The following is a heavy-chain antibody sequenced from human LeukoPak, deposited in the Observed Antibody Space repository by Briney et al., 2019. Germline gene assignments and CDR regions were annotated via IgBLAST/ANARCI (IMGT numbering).Heavy chain of an antibody. J-gene: IGHJ6*02. CDR1: GGSIRSNY. D-gene: IGHD3-16*02. CDR2: IYYSGST. V-gene: IGHV4-59*01. CDR3: ARVHDYVWGSYLAPYGMDV. Sequence: SETLSLTCTVSGGSIRSNYWSWIRQPGGKGLEWIGNIYYSGSTNYSPSLKSRVTMSVDMSKNQFSLRLSAVTAADTAVYCCARVHDYVWGSYLAPYGMDVWGQGTTVTVSS.